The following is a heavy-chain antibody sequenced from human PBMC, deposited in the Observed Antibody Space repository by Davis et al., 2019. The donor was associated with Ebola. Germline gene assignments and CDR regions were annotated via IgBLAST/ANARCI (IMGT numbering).Heavy chain of an antibody. CDR2: ISSSTSTI. CDR3: ARDREVQLEPDYYYYYGMDV. D-gene: IGHD1-1*01. V-gene: IGHV3-48*01. CDR1: GFTFSTYS. Sequence: GESLKISCAASGFTFSTYSLNWVRQAPGKGLEWVSYISSSTSTIYYADSVKGRFTVSRDNAKNSLYLQMNSLRAEDTAVYYCARDREVQLEPDYYYYYGMDVWGKGTTVTVSS. J-gene: IGHJ6*04.